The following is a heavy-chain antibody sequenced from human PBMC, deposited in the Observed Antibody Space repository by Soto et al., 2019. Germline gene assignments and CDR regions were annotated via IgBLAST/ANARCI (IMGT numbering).Heavy chain of an antibody. Sequence: GGSLRLSCAASGFTFSSYGMHWVRQAPGKGLEWVAVIWYDGSNKYYADSVKGRFTISRDNSKNTLYLQMNSLRAEDTAVYYCARAWEFRFGNSYGYSFDYWGQGTLVTVS. V-gene: IGHV3-33*01. D-gene: IGHD5-18*01. J-gene: IGHJ4*02. CDR1: GFTFSSYG. CDR2: IWYDGSNK. CDR3: ARAWEFRFGNSYGYSFDY.